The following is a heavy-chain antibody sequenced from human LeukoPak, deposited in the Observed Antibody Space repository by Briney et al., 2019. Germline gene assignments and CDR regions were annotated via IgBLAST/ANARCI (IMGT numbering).Heavy chain of an antibody. Sequence: PGGSLRLXCAASGFTFSSYAMSWGRQAPGKALEWVSAISGSGGSTYYADSVKGRFTISRDNSKNTLYLQMNSLRAEDTAVYYCAKANDSSGYYYPFDYWGQGTLVTVSS. CDR3: AKANDSSGYYYPFDY. CDR2: ISGSGGST. J-gene: IGHJ4*02. V-gene: IGHV3-23*01. CDR1: GFTFSSYA. D-gene: IGHD3-22*01.